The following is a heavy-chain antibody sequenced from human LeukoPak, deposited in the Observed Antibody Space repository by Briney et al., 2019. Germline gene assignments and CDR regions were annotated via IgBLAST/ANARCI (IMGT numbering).Heavy chain of an antibody. CDR1: GYSFTSYD. V-gene: IGHV1-8*01. Sequence: KISCKGSGYSFTSYDINWVRQATGQGLEWMGWMNPNSGNTGYAQKFQVRVTMTRNTSISTAYMELSSLRSEDTAVYYCARGSSLVVVPAFYYYGMDVWGQGTTVTVSS. J-gene: IGHJ6*02. CDR2: MNPNSGNT. CDR3: ARGSSLVVVPAFYYYGMDV. D-gene: IGHD2-2*01.